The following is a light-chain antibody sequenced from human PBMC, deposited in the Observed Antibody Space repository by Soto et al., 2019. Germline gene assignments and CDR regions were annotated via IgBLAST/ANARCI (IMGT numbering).Light chain of an antibody. J-gene: IGLJ2*01. Sequence: QSALTHPPSASGSPGQSVTISCTGTSNDVGGYNYVSWYQQHPGKAPKLMIHEVSKRPSGVPDRFSGSKSGNTASLTVSWLLTEDEADYYCSSYGGANTVVFGGGTKVTVL. CDR2: EVS. CDR3: SSYGGANTVV. V-gene: IGLV2-8*01. CDR1: SNDVGGYNY.